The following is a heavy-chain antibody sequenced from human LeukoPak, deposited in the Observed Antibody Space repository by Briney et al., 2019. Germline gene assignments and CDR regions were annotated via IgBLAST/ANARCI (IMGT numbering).Heavy chain of an antibody. D-gene: IGHD1-26*01. V-gene: IGHV1-69*13. CDR2: IIPIFGTA. Sequence: SVKVSCKASGYTFTSYDINWVRQATGQGLEWMGGIIPIFGTANYAQKFQGRVTITADESTSTAYMELSSLRSEDTAVYYCARVYSGSYFYYYYYMDVWGKGTTVTISS. J-gene: IGHJ6*03. CDR1: GYTFTSYD. CDR3: ARVYSGSYFYYYYYMDV.